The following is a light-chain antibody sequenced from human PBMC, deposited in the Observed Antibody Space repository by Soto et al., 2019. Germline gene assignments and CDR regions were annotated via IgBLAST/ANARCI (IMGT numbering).Light chain of an antibody. CDR2: KTS. J-gene: IGKJ1*01. CDR1: QSLAYSDGNIY. CDR3: VEASLLPHA. Sequence: IVLPPTPLSSPVPLGQPASISCKSSQSLAYSDGNIYLNWLQQRPGQPPRLLIYKTSHRFSGVPDRVIGSGAGTDFTLKISKVEAEDVGVYYCVEASLLPHAFGQGTKVEIK. V-gene: IGKV2-24*01.